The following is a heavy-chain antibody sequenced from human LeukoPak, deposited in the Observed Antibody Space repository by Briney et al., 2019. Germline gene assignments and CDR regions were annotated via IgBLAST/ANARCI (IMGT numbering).Heavy chain of an antibody. Sequence: SETLSLTCTVSGGSISSYYWSWIRQPPGKGLEWIGYIYYSGSTNYNPSLKSRVTISVDTSKNQFSLKLSSVTAADTAVYYCASDSGSYYDFDIWGQGTMVTVSS. CDR1: GGSISSYY. V-gene: IGHV4-59*01. D-gene: IGHD1-26*01. CDR2: IYYSGST. CDR3: ASDSGSYYDFDI. J-gene: IGHJ3*02.